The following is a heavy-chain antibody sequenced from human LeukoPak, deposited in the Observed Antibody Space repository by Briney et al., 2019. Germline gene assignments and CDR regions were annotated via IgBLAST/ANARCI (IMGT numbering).Heavy chain of an antibody. Sequence: GGSLRLSCAASGFSFSSNAMSWVRQAPGKGLEWVSAIINSGGSTHYADSVKGRFTISRDNSKNTLYLQMNSLRAEDTAVYYCAKEGLNYYDSSGYYDYWGQGTLVTVSS. V-gene: IGHV3-23*01. CDR3: AKEGLNYYDSSGYYDY. D-gene: IGHD3-22*01. CDR1: GFSFSSNA. CDR2: IINSGGST. J-gene: IGHJ4*02.